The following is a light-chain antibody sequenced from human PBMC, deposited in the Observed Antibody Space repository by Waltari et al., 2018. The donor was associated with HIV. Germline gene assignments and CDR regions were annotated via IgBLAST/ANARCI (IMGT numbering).Light chain of an antibody. J-gene: IGLJ1*01. CDR1: SSNVGSDDL. CDR2: EVT. CDR3: CSCPRSGIRYV. Sequence: QSALTQPASVSGSPGQSITISCTVTSSNVGSDDLVPWYQQHPGEAPKLIIYEVTKRPSGVSNRFSGSKSGNTASLTISGLQAEDEADYYCCSCPRSGIRYVFGTGTKVTVL. V-gene: IGLV2-23*02.